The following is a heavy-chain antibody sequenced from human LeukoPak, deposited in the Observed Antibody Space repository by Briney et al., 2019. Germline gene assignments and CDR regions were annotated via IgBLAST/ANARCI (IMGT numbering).Heavy chain of an antibody. J-gene: IGHJ4*02. CDR3: ASYYYGSGSQPNLDY. D-gene: IGHD3-10*01. V-gene: IGHV3-7*01. CDR1: GFTFSSYW. CDR2: IKQDGSEK. Sequence: PGGSLRLSCAASGFTFSSYWMSWVRQAPGKGLEWVANIKQDGSEKYYVDSVKGRFTISRDNAKNSLYLQMNSLRAEDTAVYYCASYYYGSGSQPNLDYWGQGTLVTVSS.